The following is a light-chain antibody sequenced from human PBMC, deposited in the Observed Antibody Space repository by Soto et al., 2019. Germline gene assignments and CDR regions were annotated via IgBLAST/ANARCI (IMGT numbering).Light chain of an antibody. Sequence: EIVMTQSPATLSVSPGERATLSCRASQSVSSNLAWYQQKPGQAPRLLIYGASTRATGIPARFSGSGSGTEFTLNISSLQSEDFAVYYCQQYNNFWTFGQGTKVEIK. CDR2: GAS. J-gene: IGKJ1*01. CDR3: QQYNNFWT. CDR1: QSVSSN. V-gene: IGKV3-15*01.